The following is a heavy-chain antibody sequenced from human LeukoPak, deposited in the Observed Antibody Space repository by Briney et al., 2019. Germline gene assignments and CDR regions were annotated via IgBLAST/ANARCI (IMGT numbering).Heavy chain of an antibody. CDR2: LYYSGRT. CDR1: GGSISSGDYY. D-gene: IGHD3-3*01. CDR3: ARHRVAAVEIDY. V-gene: IGHV4-30-4*01. Sequence: PSQTLSLTCTGSGGSISSGDYYWGWIRQPPGKGLEWIGYLYYSGRTYYHPSLKSRVTISVVTSKNQFSLKLSAVTAEGTAVYYGARHRVAAVEIDYWGQGTLVTVSS. J-gene: IGHJ4*02.